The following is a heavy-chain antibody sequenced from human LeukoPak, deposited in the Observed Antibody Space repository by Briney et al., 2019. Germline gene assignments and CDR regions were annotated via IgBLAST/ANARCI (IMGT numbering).Heavy chain of an antibody. CDR3: ARVFPDFDQLYYYYGMDV. Sequence: PSETLSLTCTVSGASISSYYWSWIRQPPGKGLEWIGYISYSGSTNYNPSLKSRVTISADTSKNQVSLTLSSVTAADTAVYYCARVFPDFDQLYYYYGMDVWGQGTTVTVSS. J-gene: IGHJ6*02. CDR1: GASISSYY. CDR2: ISYSGST. D-gene: IGHD3-3*01. V-gene: IGHV4-59*08.